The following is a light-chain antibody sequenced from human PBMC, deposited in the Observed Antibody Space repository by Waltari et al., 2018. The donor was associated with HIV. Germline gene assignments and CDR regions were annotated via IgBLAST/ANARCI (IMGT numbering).Light chain of an antibody. V-gene: IGLV3-10*01. CDR1: ALPKKF. J-gene: IGLJ3*02. CDR2: DDT. CDR3: YSTDRSANPWV. Sequence: SYELTQPPSVSVLPGQTARITCSGDALPKKFAYWYQQNSGQAPVLVIYDDTKRPSGIPERLSGFSSGTVATLIISGARVEDEGDYYCYSTDRSANPWVLGGGTKLTVL.